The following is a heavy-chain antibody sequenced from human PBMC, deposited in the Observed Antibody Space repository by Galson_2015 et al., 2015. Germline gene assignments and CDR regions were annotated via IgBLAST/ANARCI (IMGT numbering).Heavy chain of an antibody. J-gene: IGHJ4*02. Sequence: SLRLSCAASGFTFTTYSMNWVRQAPGKGLEWVSTSGRSRVFRFYADSVKGRFTISRDNAKNSLYLELRSLRSEDTAVYYCASPPDCSGIGCYENWGQGTLVTVSS. CDR1: GFTFTTYS. CDR3: ASPPDCSGIGCYEN. D-gene: IGHD2-15*01. V-gene: IGHV3-21*04. CDR2: SGRSRVFR.